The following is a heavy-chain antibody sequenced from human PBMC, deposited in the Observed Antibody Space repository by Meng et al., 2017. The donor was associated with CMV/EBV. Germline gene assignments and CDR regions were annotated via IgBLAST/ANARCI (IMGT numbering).Heavy chain of an antibody. CDR2: IRYDGSNK. V-gene: IGHV3-30*02. CDR3: ATGPITMIVVVPDY. J-gene: IGHJ4*02. CDR1: GFTFSSYG. D-gene: IGHD3-22*01. Sequence: GGSLRPSCAASGFTFSSYGMHWVRQAPGKGLEWVAFIRYDGSNKYYADSVKGRFTISRDNSKNTLYLQMNSLRAEDTAVYYCATGPITMIVVVPDYWGQGTLVTVSS.